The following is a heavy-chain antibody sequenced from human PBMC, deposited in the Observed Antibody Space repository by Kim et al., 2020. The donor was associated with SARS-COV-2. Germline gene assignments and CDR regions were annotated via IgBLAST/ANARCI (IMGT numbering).Heavy chain of an antibody. V-gene: IGHV3-23*01. J-gene: IGHJ5*02. Sequence: ADTVKGQFTITRDNSKNTLYRQVNSLQAEGKAVYYCAKIVGATSTWFDPWGQGTLVTVSS. CDR3: AKIVGATSTWFDP. D-gene: IGHD1-26*01.